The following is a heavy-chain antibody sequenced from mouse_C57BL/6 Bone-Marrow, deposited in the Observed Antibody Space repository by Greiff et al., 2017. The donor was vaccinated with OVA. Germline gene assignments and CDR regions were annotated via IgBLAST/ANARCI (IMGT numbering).Heavy chain of an antibody. CDR3: ARSYDPGC. CDR1: GYTFTDYY. Sequence: EVQPQQSGPELVKPGASVKISRKASGYTFTDYYMNWVKQSHGKSLEWIGDINPNNGGTSFNQQFKGKATLTVDKSSSTAYRELHSLTSEDSASYCCARSYDPGCWGQGTTLTVSS. V-gene: IGHV1-26*01. J-gene: IGHJ2*01. D-gene: IGHD2-3*01. CDR2: INPNNGGT.